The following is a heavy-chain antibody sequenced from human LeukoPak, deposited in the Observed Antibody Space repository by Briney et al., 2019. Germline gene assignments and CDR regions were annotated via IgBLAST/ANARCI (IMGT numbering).Heavy chain of an antibody. J-gene: IGHJ4*02. V-gene: IGHV4-30-2*01. CDR1: GDSISRSASS. CDR2: IYHSGGT. CDR3: ARDFIAQSPIPAF. Sequence: SQTLSLTCTVSGDSISRSASSWSWIRQPPGTGLEWIGYIYHSGGTYYNPSLRSRVTISLDRSKNQFSLKLNSVTAADTAVYYCARDFIAQSPIPAFWGQGTLVSVSS. D-gene: IGHD3-3*02.